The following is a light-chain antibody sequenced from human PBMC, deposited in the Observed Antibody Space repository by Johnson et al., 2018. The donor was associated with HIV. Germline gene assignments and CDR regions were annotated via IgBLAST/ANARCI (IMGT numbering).Light chain of an antibody. V-gene: IGLV1-51*01. CDR2: DNN. CDR1: SSNIGNNS. CDR3: GTWDTSMSAGYV. J-gene: IGLJ1*01. Sequence: QSVLTQPPSVSAAPGQKVTISCSGSSSNIGNNSVSWYQQLPGTAPKLLIYDNNKRPSGIPDRFSGSKSGTSATLGITGLQTGDEADYYCGTWDTSMSAGYVFGTGTKVTVL.